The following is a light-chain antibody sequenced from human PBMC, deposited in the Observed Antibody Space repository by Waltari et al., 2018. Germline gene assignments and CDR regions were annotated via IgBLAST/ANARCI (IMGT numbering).Light chain of an antibody. V-gene: IGLV3-25*03. CDR3: QSADNTGDYVL. CDR1: ALAKQF. J-gene: IGLJ3*02. Sequence: SSELTQPPSVSVSPGQTATIACSADALAKQFAYWYQQKPGQAPVLVMFRDTERPSGIPERLSGSGSGTTVTLTISGVQAEDEADYYCQSADNTGDYVLFGGGTKLTVL. CDR2: RDT.